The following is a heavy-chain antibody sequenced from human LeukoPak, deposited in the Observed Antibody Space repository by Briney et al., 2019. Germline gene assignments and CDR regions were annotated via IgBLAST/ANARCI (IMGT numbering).Heavy chain of an antibody. CDR2: MNPNSGNT. CDR3: ASSTLRYFDWLLPAAYYYYGMDV. Sequence: ASVKVSCKASGYTFTSYDINWVRQATGQGLEWMGWMNPNSGNTGYAQKFQGRVTMTRNTSISTAYMELSSLRSEDTAVYYCASSTLRYFDWLLPAAYYYYGMDVWGQGTTVTASS. CDR1: GYTFTSYD. D-gene: IGHD3-9*01. J-gene: IGHJ6*02. V-gene: IGHV1-8*01.